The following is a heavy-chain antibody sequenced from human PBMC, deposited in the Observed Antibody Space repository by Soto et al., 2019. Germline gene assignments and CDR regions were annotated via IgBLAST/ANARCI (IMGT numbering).Heavy chain of an antibody. CDR3: ARHSGSYSSLSHFAY. CDR2: IYPDDSDT. V-gene: IGHV5-51*01. D-gene: IGHD1-26*01. CDR1: GYSFTNYW. J-gene: IGHJ4*02. Sequence: PGESLKISCKVSGYSFTNYWIGWVRQMPWKGLEWMAIIYPDDSDTRYSPSFQGQVTISADKSIGTAYLQWSSLKASDTAMYYCARHSGSYSSLSHFAYWGQGTLVTVSS.